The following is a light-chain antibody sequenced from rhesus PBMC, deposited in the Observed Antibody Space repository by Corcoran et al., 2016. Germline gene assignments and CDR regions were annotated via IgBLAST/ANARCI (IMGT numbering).Light chain of an antibody. CDR1: QSISSN. V-gene: IGKV1-38*01. Sequence: DIQLTQSPSSLAESVGDRVTITCRASQSISSNLAWYQQKPVKAPKLLIYDASKLQSGIPSRFSGSGTGTEFALPVRSLQPAYFSVYSCPQRNSYSPFGRPTKVEL. J-gene: IGKJ4*01. CDR3: PQRNSYSP. CDR2: DAS.